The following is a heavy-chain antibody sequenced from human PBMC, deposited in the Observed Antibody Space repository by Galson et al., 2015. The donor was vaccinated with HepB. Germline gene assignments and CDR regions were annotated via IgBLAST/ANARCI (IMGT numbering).Heavy chain of an antibody. V-gene: IGHV3-15*01. CDR2: IKSKTDGGTR. J-gene: IGHJ5*02. D-gene: IGHD3-10*01. CDR1: GFTFSNAW. Sequence: SLRLSCAASGFTFSNAWMSWVRQAPGKGLEWVGRIKSKTDGGTRDYAAPVKGRFSISRDDSKNTLYLQMNSLKTEDTAVYYCTIGYQAYGSGKSWGQGTLVTVSS. CDR3: TIGYQAYGSGKS.